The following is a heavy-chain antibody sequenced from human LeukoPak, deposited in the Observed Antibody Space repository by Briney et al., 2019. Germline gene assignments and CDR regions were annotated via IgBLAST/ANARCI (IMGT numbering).Heavy chain of an antibody. V-gene: IGHV3-30*18. CDR2: MSYDGSNK. Sequence: PGGSLRLSCAASGFTFSSYGMHWVRQAPGKGLEWVAVMSYDGSNKYYADSVKGRFTISRDNSKNTLYLQTNSLRAEDTAVYYCAKDSSGWYGCFDYWGQGTPVTVSS. D-gene: IGHD6-19*01. CDR1: GFTFSSYG. CDR3: AKDSSGWYGCFDY. J-gene: IGHJ4*02.